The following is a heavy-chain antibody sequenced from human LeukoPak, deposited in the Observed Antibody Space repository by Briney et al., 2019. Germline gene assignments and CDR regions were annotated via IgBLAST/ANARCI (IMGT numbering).Heavy chain of an antibody. J-gene: IGHJ3*02. CDR1: GFTFSNFA. CDR3: AKDRIAYDAFYI. Sequence: GGSLRLSCAASGFTFSNFAMSWVRQAPGKGLEWVSAISGSGGNTYYADSVKGRFTISRDNSKNTLYLQMNSLRAEDTAIYYCAKDRIAYDAFYIWGQGTMVTVSS. V-gene: IGHV3-23*01. D-gene: IGHD2-15*01. CDR2: ISGSGGNT.